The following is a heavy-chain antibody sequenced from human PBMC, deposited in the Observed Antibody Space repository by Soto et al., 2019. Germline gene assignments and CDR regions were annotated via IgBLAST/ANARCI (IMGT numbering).Heavy chain of an antibody. CDR2: ISGGGSGT. J-gene: IGHJ5*02. D-gene: IGHD2-8*02. V-gene: IGHV3-23*01. Sequence: EMQLSESGGGLVQPGGSLRLSCAASGFTFGSDAMSWGRQAPGKGLEWVSAISGGGSGTYYADSVKGRFTISRDNSKTPLFLQMNSLRLEDTAIYYCAKDPKSTVRFNWFDPWGSGNLVTVSS. CDR1: GFTFGSDA. CDR3: AKDPKSTVRFNWFDP.